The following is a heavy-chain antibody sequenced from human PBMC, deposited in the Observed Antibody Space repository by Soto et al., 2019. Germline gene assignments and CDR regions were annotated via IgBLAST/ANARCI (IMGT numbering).Heavy chain of an antibody. CDR1: GYTITSYG. CDR3: ARPVSSSCWYALDWFDP. V-gene: IGHV1-18*01. Sequence: QVQLVQSGAEVKKPGASVKVSCKASGYTITSYGISWVRQAPGQGLEWMGWISAYNGNTNYAQKLQGRVTMTTDTSTSTAYMELRSLRSDDTAVYYCARPVSSSCWYALDWFDPWGQGTLVTVSS. J-gene: IGHJ5*02. CDR2: ISAYNGNT. D-gene: IGHD6-13*01.